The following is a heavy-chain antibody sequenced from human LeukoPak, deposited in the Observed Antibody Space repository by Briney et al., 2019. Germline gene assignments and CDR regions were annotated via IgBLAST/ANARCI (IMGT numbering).Heavy chain of an antibody. D-gene: IGHD3-10*01. CDR1: XXTFTSYG. V-gene: IGHV1-18*04. J-gene: IGHJ4*02. CDR3: AREKGPYYGSGSYYDY. Sequence: KAXXXTFTSYGIXWVRQAPGQGLEWMGWIXTYSGNTNYAQKLQGRVTMTTDTSTSTAYMELRSLRSDDTAVYYCAREKGPYYGSGSYYDYWGQGTLVTVSS. CDR2: IXTYSGNT.